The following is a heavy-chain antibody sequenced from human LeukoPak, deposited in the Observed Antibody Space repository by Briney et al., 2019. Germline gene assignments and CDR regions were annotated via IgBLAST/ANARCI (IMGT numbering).Heavy chain of an antibody. J-gene: IGHJ4*02. Sequence: GSLRLSCAASGFTFSSYAMTWVRQPPGKGLEWIGEINHSGSTNYNPSLKSRVTISVDTSKNQFSLKLSSVTAADTAVYYCARESAGSRLKGSFDYWGQGTLVTVSS. CDR1: GFTFSSYA. V-gene: IGHV4-34*01. D-gene: IGHD1-26*01. CDR2: INHSGST. CDR3: ARESAGSRLKGSFDY.